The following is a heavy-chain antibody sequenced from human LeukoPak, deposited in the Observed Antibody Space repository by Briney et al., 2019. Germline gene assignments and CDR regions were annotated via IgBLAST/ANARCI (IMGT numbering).Heavy chain of an antibody. CDR2: INPSGGST. CDR3: ATGYSSGWSRVDY. Sequence: ASVKVSCKASGYTFTSYYMHWARQAPGQGLEWMGIINPSGGSTSYAQKFQGRVTMTRDMSTSTVYMELSSLRSEDTAVYYCATGYSSGWSRVDYWGQGTLVTVSS. CDR1: GYTFTSYY. J-gene: IGHJ4*02. D-gene: IGHD6-19*01. V-gene: IGHV1-46*01.